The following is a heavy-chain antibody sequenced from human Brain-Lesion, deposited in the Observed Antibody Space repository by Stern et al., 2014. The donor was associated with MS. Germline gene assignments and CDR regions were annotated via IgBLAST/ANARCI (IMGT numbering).Heavy chain of an antibody. J-gene: IGHJ4*02. Sequence: EVQLVESGGDLVQPGRSLRLSCAAFGFTFDDYAMHWVRQAPGKGLEWVAGIRWNSGTNGYADSLKGRFTTSRDNAYSSLYLQMNSLRPEDTALYYCARDITGSAAYFAYWGQGTLVTVSS. CDR2: IRWNSGTN. CDR3: ARDITGSAAYFAY. D-gene: IGHD1-14*01. CDR1: GFTFDDYA. V-gene: IGHV3-9*01.